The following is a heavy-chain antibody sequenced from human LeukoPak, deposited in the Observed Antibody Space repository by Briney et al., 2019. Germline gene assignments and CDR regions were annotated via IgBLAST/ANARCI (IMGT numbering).Heavy chain of an antibody. Sequence: SGPTLVNPSQTLTLTCTFSGFSLSTSGVGAGWIRQPPGKALEWLALNYWDDDKRYSPSLKSRLTITKDTSKNQVVLTMTNMDPVDTATYYCAHSIRIVGASVLGIYDAFDIWGQGTMVTVSS. D-gene: IGHD1-26*01. CDR3: AHSIRIVGASVLGIYDAFDI. CDR1: GFSLSTSGVG. J-gene: IGHJ3*02. CDR2: NYWDDDK. V-gene: IGHV2-5*02.